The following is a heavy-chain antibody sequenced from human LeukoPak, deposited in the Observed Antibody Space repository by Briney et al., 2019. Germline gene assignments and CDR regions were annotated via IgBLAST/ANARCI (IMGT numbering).Heavy chain of an antibody. CDR3: ARAYYPEGWFDP. Sequence: SETLSLTCAVSGGSISSSNSWTWVRQPPGKGLEWIGEIYHSGSTNYNPSLKSRVTISVDKSKNQFSLKLSSVTAADTAVYYCARAYYPEGWFDPWGQGTLVTVSS. D-gene: IGHD1-26*01. J-gene: IGHJ5*02. CDR2: IYHSGST. V-gene: IGHV4-4*02. CDR1: GGSISSSNS.